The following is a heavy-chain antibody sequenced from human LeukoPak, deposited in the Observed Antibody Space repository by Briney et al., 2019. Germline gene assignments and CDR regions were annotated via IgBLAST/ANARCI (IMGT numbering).Heavy chain of an antibody. D-gene: IGHD3-22*01. CDR2: IYYSGST. J-gene: IGHJ1*01. Sequence: SETLSLTCTVSGGSISSYYWSWIRQPPGKGLEWIGYIYYSGSTNYNPSLKSRVTISVGTSKNQFSLKLSSVTAADTAVYYCARLKYYYDSSGSRAEYFQHWGQGTLVTASS. CDR3: ARLKYYYDSSGSRAEYFQH. CDR1: GGSISSYY. V-gene: IGHV4-59*01.